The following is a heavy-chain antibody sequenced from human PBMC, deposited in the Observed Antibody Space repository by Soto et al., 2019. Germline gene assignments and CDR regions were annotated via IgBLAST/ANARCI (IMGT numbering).Heavy chain of an antibody. CDR2: ISWNSGSI. CDR1: GFTFDDYA. CDR3: AKEYDYGDYGMDV. V-gene: IGHV3-9*01. D-gene: IGHD4-17*01. Sequence: GGSLRLSCAASGFTFDDYAMHWVRQAPGKGLEWVSGISWNSGSIGYADSVKGRFTISRDNAKNSLYLQMNSLRAEDTALYYCAKEYDYGDYGMDVWGKGTTVTVSS. J-gene: IGHJ6*04.